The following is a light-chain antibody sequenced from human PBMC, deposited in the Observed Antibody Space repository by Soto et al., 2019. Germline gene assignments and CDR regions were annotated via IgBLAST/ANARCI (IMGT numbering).Light chain of an antibody. CDR1: QDISNY. CDR2: DAA. V-gene: IGKV1-33*01. J-gene: IGKJ1*01. CDR3: QQYGSSGT. Sequence: DIQMTQSPSSLSASVGDRVTITCQASQDISNYLNWYQQKPGKAPKLLIFDAASLQNGVPSRFSGGGSRTDFTLTISRLEPEDFAVYYCQQYGSSGTFGQGTKVDI.